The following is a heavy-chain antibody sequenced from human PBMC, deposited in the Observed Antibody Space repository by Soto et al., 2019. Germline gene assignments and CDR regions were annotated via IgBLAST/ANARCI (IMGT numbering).Heavy chain of an antibody. Sequence: GGSLRLSCTASGFTFSSAWMSWARQAPGKGLEWVGRIKSKPDGGTTDYAAPVKGRFTISRDDSKNTLYLQMNSLKTEDTAVYYCATIFQALLWFGQFYWGQGPLVTVSS. D-gene: IGHD3-10*01. CDR3: ATIFQALLWFGQFY. CDR2: IKSKPDGGTT. J-gene: IGHJ4*02. CDR1: GFTFSSAW. V-gene: IGHV3-15*01.